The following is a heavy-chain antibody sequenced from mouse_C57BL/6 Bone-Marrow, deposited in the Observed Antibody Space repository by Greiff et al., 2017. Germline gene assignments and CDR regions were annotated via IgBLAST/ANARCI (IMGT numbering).Heavy chain of an antibody. Sequence: VQLQQSGAELVRPGASVKLSCTASGFTITDDYMPWVKQRPEQGLEWIGWIDPENGDTEYASKFQGKATITADTSSNTAYLQLSSLTSEDTAVYYCTTPFYYYGSRRFDYWGQGTTLTVSS. CDR2: IDPENGDT. V-gene: IGHV14-4*01. J-gene: IGHJ2*01. D-gene: IGHD1-1*01. CDR1: GFTITDDY. CDR3: TTPFYYYGSRRFDY.